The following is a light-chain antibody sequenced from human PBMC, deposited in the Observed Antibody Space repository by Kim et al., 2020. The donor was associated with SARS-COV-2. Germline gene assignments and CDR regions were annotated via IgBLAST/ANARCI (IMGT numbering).Light chain of an antibody. J-gene: IGLJ1*01. CDR3: SSYAGSNTYV. CDR1: GSDIGGYNS. V-gene: IGLV2-8*01. Sequence: GQSVTISCTGTGSDIGGYNSVSWYQQHPGKAPKLMIYEVNKRPSGVPDRFSGSNSGNTASLTVSGLQPEDEADYYCSSYAGSNTYVFGTGTKVTVL. CDR2: EVN.